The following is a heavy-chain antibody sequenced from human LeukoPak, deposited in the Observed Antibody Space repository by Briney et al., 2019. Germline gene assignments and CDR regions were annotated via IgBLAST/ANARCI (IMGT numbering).Heavy chain of an antibody. J-gene: IGHJ6*03. CDR2: IYYSGST. V-gene: IGHV4-39*07. D-gene: IGHD2-15*01. Sequence: SETLSLTCTVSGGSISSSSYYWGWIRQPPGKGLEWIGSIYYSGSTYYHPSLKSRVPISVDTSKNQFSLKLSSVTAADTAVYYCARVRPEVVVAATAYYYYFYMEVWGKGTTVTISS. CDR3: ARVRPEVVVAATAYYYYFYMEV. CDR1: GGSISSSSYY.